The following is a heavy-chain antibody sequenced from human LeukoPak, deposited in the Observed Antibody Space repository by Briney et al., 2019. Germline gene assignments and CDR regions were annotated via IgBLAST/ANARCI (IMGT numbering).Heavy chain of an antibody. CDR1: GYTFTSYG. V-gene: IGHV1-18*01. CDR2: ISAYNGNT. CDR3: ARDQGSSNTAIIDY. Sequence: ASVKVSCKASGYTFTSYGISWVRQAPGQGLEWMGWISAYNGNTNYAQKLQGRVAMTTDTSTSTAYMELRSLRSDDTAVYYCARDQGSSNTAIIDYWGQGTLVTVSS. J-gene: IGHJ4*02. D-gene: IGHD5-18*01.